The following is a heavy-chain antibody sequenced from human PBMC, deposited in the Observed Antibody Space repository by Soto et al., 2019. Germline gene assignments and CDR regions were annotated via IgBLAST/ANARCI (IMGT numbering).Heavy chain of an antibody. Sequence: HPGRTLRLSCSASGFIFGTFAMHCVRQAPSKGLECVAIKWYDGSYNYCADSVKERFTIARDNSKYTLNLQMNSLRAEDTAVYYCARDQGIVAAGTGRDYYHYGLDVRGQGTTVTVSS. CDR3: ARDQGIVAAGTGRDYYHYGLDV. D-gene: IGHD6-25*01. CDR2: KWYDGSYN. CDR1: GFIFGTFA. V-gene: IGHV3-33*01. J-gene: IGHJ6*02.